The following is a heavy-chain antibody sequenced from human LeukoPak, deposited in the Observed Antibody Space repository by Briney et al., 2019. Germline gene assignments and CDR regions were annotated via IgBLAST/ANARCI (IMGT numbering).Heavy chain of an antibody. J-gene: IGHJ5*02. CDR3: ARGLPYCGGDCYSP. V-gene: IGHV4-59*13. D-gene: IGHD2-21*02. CDR2: IYYNGTT. CDR1: GASINTYY. Sequence: PSETLSLTCTVFGASINTYYWSWIRQPPGKGVEWIGYIYYNGTTNYNPSLKSRVSMSVDTSKNQFSLKLSSVTAADTAVYYCARGLPYCGGDCYSPWGQGTLVTVSS.